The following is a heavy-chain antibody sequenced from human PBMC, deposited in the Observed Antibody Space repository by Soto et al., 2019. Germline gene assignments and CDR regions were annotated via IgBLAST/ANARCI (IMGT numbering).Heavy chain of an antibody. V-gene: IGHV4-30-2*01. Sequence: SETLSLTCAVSVGSISSGGYSCSWIRQPPGKGLEWIGYIYHSGSTYYNPSLKSRVTISVDRSKNQFSLKLSSVTAADTAVYYFARGLLNGYWFEPWGQGILVNVSS. J-gene: IGHJ5*02. D-gene: IGHD2-15*01. CDR1: VGSISSGGYS. CDR3: ARGLLNGYWFEP. CDR2: IYHSGST.